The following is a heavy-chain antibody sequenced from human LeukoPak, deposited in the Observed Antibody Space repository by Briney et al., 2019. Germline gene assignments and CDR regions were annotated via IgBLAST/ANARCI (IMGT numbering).Heavy chain of an antibody. J-gene: IGHJ4*02. D-gene: IGHD3-10*01. CDR2: IYSDGSNT. V-gene: IGHV3-74*01. CDR3: ARVPTIPRY. CDR1: GFTFSSYW. Sequence: QPGGSLRLSCAASGFTFSSYWMHWARQAPGKGLVWVSRIYSDGSNTIYADSVKGRFTISRDNAKNTLYLQMNSVTAEDTAVYYCARVPTIPRYWGQGTLVTVSS.